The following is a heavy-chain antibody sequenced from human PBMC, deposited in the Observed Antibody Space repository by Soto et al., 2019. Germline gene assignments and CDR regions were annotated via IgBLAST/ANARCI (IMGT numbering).Heavy chain of an antibody. Sequence: EVQLVESGGGLVQPGGSLRLPCAASGFTFSTYSMNGVRQAPGKGPEGVSYISSRSYTIYYVDSVKGRFTISRDNAKNSLYLQMNSLRDEDTAVYYCARGGSSSDNGMDVWGQGTTVTVSS. CDR1: GFTFSTYS. D-gene: IGHD6-6*01. CDR2: ISSRSYTI. V-gene: IGHV3-48*02. CDR3: ARGGSSSDNGMDV. J-gene: IGHJ6*02.